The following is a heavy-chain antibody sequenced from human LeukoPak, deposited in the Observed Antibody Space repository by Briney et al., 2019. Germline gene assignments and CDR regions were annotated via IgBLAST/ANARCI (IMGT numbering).Heavy chain of an antibody. Sequence: SETLSLTCTVSGGSISSYYWRWIRQPPGKGLGWIGYIYYSGSTNYNPSLKSRVTISVDTSKNQFSLKLSSVTAADTAVYYCAREAPILGYMDIWGKGTTVTVSS. CDR1: GGSISSYY. CDR2: IYYSGST. J-gene: IGHJ6*03. V-gene: IGHV4-59*01. D-gene: IGHD5-12*01. CDR3: AREAPILGYMDI.